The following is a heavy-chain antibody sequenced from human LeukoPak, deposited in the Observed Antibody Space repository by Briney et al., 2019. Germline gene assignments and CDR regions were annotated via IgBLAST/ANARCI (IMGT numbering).Heavy chain of an antibody. Sequence: GGSLRLSCAASGFTFSSYAMSWVRQAPGKGLEWVSAISGSGGSTYYADSVKGRSTISRDNSKNTVYLQMNSLRAEDTAVYYCARAGVPVPGTAWFDPWGQGTLVTVSS. J-gene: IGHJ5*02. CDR2: ISGSGGST. D-gene: IGHD1-1*01. CDR1: GFTFSSYA. V-gene: IGHV3-23*01. CDR3: ARAGVPVPGTAWFDP.